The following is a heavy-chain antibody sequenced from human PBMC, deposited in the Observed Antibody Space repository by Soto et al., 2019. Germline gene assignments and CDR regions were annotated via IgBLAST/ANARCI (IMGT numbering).Heavy chain of an antibody. V-gene: IGHV1-69*12. CDR3: ARVPKGGGGSGWFDP. J-gene: IGHJ5*02. CDR1: GGTFSSYA. CDR2: IIPIFGTA. D-gene: IGHD2-15*01. Sequence: QVQLVQSGAEVKKPGSSVKVSCKASGGTFSSYAISWVRQAPGQGLEWMGGIIPIFGTANYAQKFQGRVTISAEESTSTAYRELRSLRSEDTAVYYCARVPKGGGGSGWFDPWGQGTLVTVSS.